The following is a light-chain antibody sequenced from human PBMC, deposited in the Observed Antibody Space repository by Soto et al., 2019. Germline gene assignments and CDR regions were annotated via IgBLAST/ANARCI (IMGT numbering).Light chain of an antibody. V-gene: IGKV3-15*01. Sequence: EIVMTQSPATLSMSPGETATLSCRASQSVSNNLVWYQQKPGQAPRLLIYDASTRATGIPARFSGSGSGTEFSLILSSLQSEDFAVYYCQQHYEWVNFGGGTKVEI. CDR3: QQHYEWVN. J-gene: IGKJ4*01. CDR2: DAS. CDR1: QSVSNN.